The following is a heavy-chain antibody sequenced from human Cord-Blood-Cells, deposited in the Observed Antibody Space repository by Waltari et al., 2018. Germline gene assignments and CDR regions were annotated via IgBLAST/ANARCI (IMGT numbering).Heavy chain of an antibody. Sequence: EVQLVQSGAEVKKPGESLKISCKGSGYSFTSYWTGWGRHMTGKGLEWTGIIFPGDSDTRYSPSCQGQVTISADKSISTAYLQWSSLKASDTAMYYCARRLGIAGRFDYWGQGTLVTVSS. J-gene: IGHJ4*02. CDR3: ARRLGIAGRFDY. D-gene: IGHD7-27*01. V-gene: IGHV5-51*01. CDR1: GYSFTSYW. CDR2: IFPGDSDT.